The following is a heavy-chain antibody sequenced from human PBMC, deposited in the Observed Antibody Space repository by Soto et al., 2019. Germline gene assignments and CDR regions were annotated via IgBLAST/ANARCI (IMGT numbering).Heavy chain of an antibody. V-gene: IGHV4-39*07. D-gene: IGHD6-13*01. CDR1: GGSISSSSYY. J-gene: IGHJ5*02. CDR3: ARLPGYSSSWYSVNWFDT. CDR2: IYYSGST. Sequence: SETLSLTCTVSGGSISSSSYYWGWIRQPPGKGLEWIGSIYYSGSTYYNPSLKSRVTISVDTSKNQFSLKLSSVTAADTAVYYCARLPGYSSSWYSVNWFDTWGQGTLVTVSS.